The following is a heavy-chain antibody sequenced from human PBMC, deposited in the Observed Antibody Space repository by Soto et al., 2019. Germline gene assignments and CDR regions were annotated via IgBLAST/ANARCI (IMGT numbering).Heavy chain of an antibody. CDR2: INPSGGST. Sequence: QVQLVQSGAEVKKPGASVKVSCKASGYTFTSYYMHWVRQAPGQGLEWMGIINPSGGSTSYAQKFQGRVTMTRDTSTSTVYMELSSLRSEDTAVCYCARGDVRGVIMGYFDYWGQGTLVTVSS. V-gene: IGHV1-46*03. CDR3: ARGDVRGVIMGYFDY. D-gene: IGHD3-10*01. J-gene: IGHJ4*02. CDR1: GYTFTSYY.